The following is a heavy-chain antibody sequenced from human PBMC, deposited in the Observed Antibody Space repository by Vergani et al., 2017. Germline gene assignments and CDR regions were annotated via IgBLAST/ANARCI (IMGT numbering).Heavy chain of an antibody. V-gene: IGHV3-30*04. CDR1: GFNFGYSA. J-gene: IGHJ4*02. CDR3: ANIPGVWFGDREGGFDY. D-gene: IGHD3-10*01. Sequence: QVQLVESGGGVVQPGRSLRLSCAASGFNFGYSAMHWVRQAPGRGLEWVATISYDGTYEYYIESVKGRFTISRDNFKNTLSLQMNSLRPEDTALYYCANIPGVWFGDREGGFDYWGLGTLVTVSS. CDR2: ISYDGTYE.